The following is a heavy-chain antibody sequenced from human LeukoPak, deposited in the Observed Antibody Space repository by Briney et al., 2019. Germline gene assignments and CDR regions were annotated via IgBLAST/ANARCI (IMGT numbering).Heavy chain of an antibody. V-gene: IGHV3-48*04. CDR1: GFTFSVYG. CDR3: VRDFEVPATAPDYYYFYYMDV. CDR2: ISSGGTTI. Sequence: GGSLRLSCAVSGFTFSVYGMNWVRQAPGKGLEWLSHISSGGTTIYYADSVKGRFTVSRDNVENSLFLQMNSLRVDDTAVYYCVRDFEVPATAPDYYYFYYMDVWGTGTTVTVSS. D-gene: IGHD4/OR15-4a*01. J-gene: IGHJ6*03.